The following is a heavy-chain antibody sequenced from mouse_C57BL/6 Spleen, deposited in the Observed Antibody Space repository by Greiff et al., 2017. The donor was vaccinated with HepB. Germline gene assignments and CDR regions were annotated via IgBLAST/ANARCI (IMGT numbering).Heavy chain of an antibody. CDR1: GYTFTSYW. CDR3: AGLRRFAY. Sequence: QVQLKESGAELVKPGASVKLSCKASGYTFTSYWMQWVKQRPGQGLEWIGEIDPSDSYTNYNQKFKGKATLTVDTSSSTAYMQLSSLTSEDSAVYYCAGLRRFAYWGQGTLVTVSA. CDR2: IDPSDSYT. J-gene: IGHJ3*01. D-gene: IGHD2-12*01. V-gene: IGHV1-50*01.